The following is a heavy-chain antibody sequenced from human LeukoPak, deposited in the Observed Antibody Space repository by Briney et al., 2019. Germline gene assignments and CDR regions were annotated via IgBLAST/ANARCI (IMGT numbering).Heavy chain of an antibody. D-gene: IGHD4-23*01. Sequence: GGSLRLSCEASGFTVSSNYMNWVRQAPGKGLEWVSIIYSGGDTFYADSVKGRFTISRDNSKNTLYLQMNSLRAEDTAVYYCAKNSHFDYWGQGTLVTVSS. CDR3: AKNSHFDY. CDR2: IYSGGDT. V-gene: IGHV3-53*01. CDR1: GFTVSSNY. J-gene: IGHJ4*02.